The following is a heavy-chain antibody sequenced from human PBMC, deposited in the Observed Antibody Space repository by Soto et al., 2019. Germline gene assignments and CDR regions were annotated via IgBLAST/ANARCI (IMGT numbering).Heavy chain of an antibody. J-gene: IGHJ3*02. Sequence: EVQLVESGGGLVQPGGSLRLSCAASGFTFTTYWMTWVRQAPGKGLEWVANIKQDGSEKYCVDSVKGRFTISRDNAKNSVYLVINSLGAEDTAVKYCATEVTPQAFDIWGQGKMVSVSS. CDR2: IKQDGSEK. V-gene: IGHV3-7*04. CDR1: GFTFTTYW. CDR3: ATEVTPQAFDI. D-gene: IGHD5-18*01.